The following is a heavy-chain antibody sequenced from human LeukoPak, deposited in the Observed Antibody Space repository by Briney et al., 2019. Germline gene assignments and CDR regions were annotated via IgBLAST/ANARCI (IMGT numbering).Heavy chain of an antibody. CDR1: GYTFTSYD. CDR2: MNPNSGNT. D-gene: IGHD3-10*01. CDR3: ARGPYYYGSGSYSYGMEV. Sequence: GASVKVSCKASGYTFTSYDINWVRQATGQGLEWMGWMNPNSGNTGYAQKFQGRVTMTRNTSISTAYMELSSLRSEDTAVYYCARGPYYYGSGSYSYGMEVWGQGTTVTVSS. V-gene: IGHV1-8*01. J-gene: IGHJ6*02.